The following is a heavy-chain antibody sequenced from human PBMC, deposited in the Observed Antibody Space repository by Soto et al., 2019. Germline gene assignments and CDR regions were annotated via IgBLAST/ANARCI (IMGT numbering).Heavy chain of an antibody. V-gene: IGHV3-33*03. CDR2: LWYDGSNK. D-gene: IGHD1-7*01. J-gene: IGHJ4*02. CDR3: AAATTWNFHFPY. Sequence: QAQLVESGGGVVQPGTSLRLSCAASGFTISTHGMHWVRQAPGKGLEWLANLWYDGSNKFYAESVKGRFSISKDNSKNTLDLQMSSLRAEDTAVYYCAAATTWNFHFPYWGQGTQVTVSS. CDR1: GFTISTHG.